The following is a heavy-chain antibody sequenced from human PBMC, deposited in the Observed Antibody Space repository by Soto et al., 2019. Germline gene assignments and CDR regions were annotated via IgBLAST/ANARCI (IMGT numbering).Heavy chain of an antibody. J-gene: IGHJ5*02. CDR1: GGSITSYY. CDR2: MYYRGST. CDR3: ARGRGWVDP. V-gene: IGHV4-59*01. Sequence: QVQLQESGPGLVKPSETLSLTCTVSGGSITSYYWSWIRQPPGKGLEWIGYMYYRGSTNYNPSLKSRVTISVDTSKNQFSLKLSSVTAADTAVYYCARGRGWVDPWGQGTLVTVSS.